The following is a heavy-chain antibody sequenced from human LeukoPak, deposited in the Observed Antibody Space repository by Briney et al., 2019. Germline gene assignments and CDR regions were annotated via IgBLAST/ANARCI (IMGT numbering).Heavy chain of an antibody. D-gene: IGHD3-9*01. CDR3: ARVPGGPVLRYFDWLKSQLVTAIPPFDY. CDR1: GYTFTGYY. CDR2: INPNSGGT. Sequence: ASVKVSCKASGYTFTGYYMHWVRQAPGQGLEWMGWINPNSGGTNYAQKFQGRVTMTRDTSISTAYMELSRLRSDDTAVYYCARVPGGPVLRYFDWLKSQLVTAIPPFDYWGQGTLVTVSS. J-gene: IGHJ4*02. V-gene: IGHV1-2*02.